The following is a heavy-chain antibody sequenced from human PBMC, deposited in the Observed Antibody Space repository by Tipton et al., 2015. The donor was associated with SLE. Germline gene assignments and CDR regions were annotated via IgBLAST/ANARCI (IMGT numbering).Heavy chain of an antibody. CDR3: ARGARSMVRGVDY. CDR2: IKQDGSKK. D-gene: IGHD3-10*01. J-gene: IGHJ4*02. CDR1: GFTFSSYW. V-gene: IGHV3-7*05. Sequence: LSLTCAASGFTFSSYWMSWVRQAPGKGLEWVANIKQDGSKKYYVDSVKGRFTISRDNAKNSLYLQMNSLRAEDTAVYYCARGARSMVRGVDYWGQGTLVTVSS.